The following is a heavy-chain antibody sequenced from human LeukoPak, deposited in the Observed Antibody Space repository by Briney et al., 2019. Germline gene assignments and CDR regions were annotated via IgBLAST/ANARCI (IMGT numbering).Heavy chain of an antibody. Sequence: GGSLRLSCAASGFTFSNAWMSWVRQASGKGLEWVGRIKSKTDGGTTDYAAPVKGRFTISRDDSKNTLYLQMNSLKTEDTAVYYCTTDGTIVVVPAAKGGDAFDIWGQGTMVTVSS. J-gene: IGHJ3*02. CDR2: IKSKTDGGTT. D-gene: IGHD2-2*01. CDR3: TTDGTIVVVPAAKGGDAFDI. CDR1: GFTFSNAW. V-gene: IGHV3-15*01.